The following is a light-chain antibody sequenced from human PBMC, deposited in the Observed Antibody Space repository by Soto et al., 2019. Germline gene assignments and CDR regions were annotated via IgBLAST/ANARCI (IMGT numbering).Light chain of an antibody. V-gene: IGLV2-14*01. J-gene: IGLJ1*01. Sequence: QSVLTQPASVSGSPGQSITISCTGTSSDVGGYNYVSWYQQHPGKAPKLMIYDVSNRPSGVSNRFSGSKSGNTASLTISGLQAEDEADYSCSSYTSSSTDVFGTGTKVTVL. CDR3: SSYTSSSTDV. CDR1: SSDVGGYNY. CDR2: DVS.